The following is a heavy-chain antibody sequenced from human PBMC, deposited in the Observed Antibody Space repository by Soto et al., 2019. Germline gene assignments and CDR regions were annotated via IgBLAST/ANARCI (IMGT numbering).Heavy chain of an antibody. J-gene: IGHJ4*02. Sequence: EVQLVESGGGLVQPGGSLRLSCAASGFTLSRYWMHWVRQAPGKGLVWVSRINSDGSSTSYADSVKGRFTISRDNAKNTLYLQMNSLRAEDTAVYYCARDPGTGYYDSSGYYYDWGQGTLGTVSS. CDR3: ARDPGTGYYDSSGYYYD. CDR1: GFTLSRYW. CDR2: INSDGSST. D-gene: IGHD3-22*01. V-gene: IGHV3-74*01.